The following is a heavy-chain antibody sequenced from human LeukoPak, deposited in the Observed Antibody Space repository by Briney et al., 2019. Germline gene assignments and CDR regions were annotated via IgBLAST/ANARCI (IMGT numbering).Heavy chain of an antibody. CDR1: GGSISSYY. Sequence: PSETLSLTCTVSGGSISSYYWSWIRQPAGKGLEWIGRIYTSGSTNYNPSLKSRVTMSVDTSKNQFSLKLSSVTAADTAVYYCARQDGYSYGYGAPIGYYYYMDVWGKGTTVTVSS. CDR3: ARQDGYSYGYGAPIGYYYYMDV. D-gene: IGHD5-18*01. J-gene: IGHJ6*03. V-gene: IGHV4-4*07. CDR2: IYTSGST.